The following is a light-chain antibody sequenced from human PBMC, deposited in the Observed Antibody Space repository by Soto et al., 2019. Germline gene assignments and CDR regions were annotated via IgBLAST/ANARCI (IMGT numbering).Light chain of an antibody. V-gene: IGKV3-20*01. J-gene: IGKJ1*01. CDR3: RQYGTSPRLT. CDR2: YGS. CDR1: QNLXTY. Sequence: IALTQSPGTLSLSPGERATLSCRASQNLXTYLAWYEVKPGQAASFLRXYGSTRGTGVLDRFSGSGSGRDFTINISRMDPADFAGYYCRQYGTSPRLTFGQGTKVDIK.